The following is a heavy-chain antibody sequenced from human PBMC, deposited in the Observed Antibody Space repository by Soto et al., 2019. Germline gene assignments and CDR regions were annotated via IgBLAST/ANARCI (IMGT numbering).Heavy chain of an antibody. Sequence: GGSLRLSCVASGFTFSTYWMSWVRQAPGKGLEWVSYISRSGSTIYYADSVKGRFSISRDNAKNSLYLQMNSLRAEDTAVYYCARDRGHRCSSTSCILFDYWGQGTLVTVSS. V-gene: IGHV3-48*04. CDR3: ARDRGHRCSSTSCILFDY. J-gene: IGHJ4*02. CDR2: ISRSGSTI. D-gene: IGHD2-2*01. CDR1: GFTFSTYW.